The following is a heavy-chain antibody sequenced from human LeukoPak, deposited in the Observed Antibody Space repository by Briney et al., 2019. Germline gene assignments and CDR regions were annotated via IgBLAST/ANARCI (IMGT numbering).Heavy chain of an antibody. V-gene: IGHV3-7*01. CDR1: GFSFSSHW. CDR3: ASQSYARFDP. Sequence: GGSLRLSCAASGFSFSSHWMSWVRQAPGKGLEWVGSIQPDGSEQYPVDSVKGRFTISRDNARNSMFLQMNSLRVEDTAVYYCASQSYARFDPWGQGTLVTVSS. CDR2: IQPDGSEQ. D-gene: IGHD3-16*01. J-gene: IGHJ5*02.